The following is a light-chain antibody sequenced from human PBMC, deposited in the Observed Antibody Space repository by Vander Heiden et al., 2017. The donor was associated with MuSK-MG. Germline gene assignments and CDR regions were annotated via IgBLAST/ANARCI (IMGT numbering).Light chain of an antibody. CDR3: SSYTSSSTLGV. CDR1: SSDVGGYNY. V-gene: IGLV2-14*03. Sequence: QSALTHPASVSGSPGQSITLSSTGTSSDVGGYNYVSWYQQHPGKAPKLMIYYVSNRPSGVSNRFSGSKSGNTASLTISGLQAEDEADYYCSSYTSSSTLGVFGTGTKVTVL. J-gene: IGLJ1*01. CDR2: YVS.